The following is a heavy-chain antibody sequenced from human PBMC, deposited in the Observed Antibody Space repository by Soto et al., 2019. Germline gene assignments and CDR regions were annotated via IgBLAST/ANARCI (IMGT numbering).Heavy chain of an antibody. V-gene: IGHV5-51*01. J-gene: IGHJ6*01. CDR3: ARSVWGYCSSTSCQTHYYYGMDL. D-gene: IGHD2-2*01. Sequence: PGESLKISCKGSGYSFTSYWLGCVRQMPGKGLEWMGLIYPGDSDTRYSPSFQGQVTISADKSINTAYLQWSSLKASDTAMYYSARSVWGYCSSTSCQTHYYYGMDLWGQGTPATVSS. CDR1: GYSFTSYW. CDR2: IYPGDSDT.